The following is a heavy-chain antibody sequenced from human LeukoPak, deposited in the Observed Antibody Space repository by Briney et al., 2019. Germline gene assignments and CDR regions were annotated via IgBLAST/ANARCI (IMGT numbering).Heavy chain of an antibody. CDR2: IIPVLGIA. CDR3: AAPQSRISSYYYVMDV. D-gene: IGHD2-15*01. Sequence: GASVKVSCKASGGTFRSYAFTWVRQAPGQGLEWMGGIIPVLGIANYAQKFQGRVTITADGSTSTAYMELSSLISEDTAVYYCAAPQSRISSYYYVMDVWGQGTTVTVSS. V-gene: IGHV1-69*01. CDR1: GGTFRSYA. J-gene: IGHJ6*02.